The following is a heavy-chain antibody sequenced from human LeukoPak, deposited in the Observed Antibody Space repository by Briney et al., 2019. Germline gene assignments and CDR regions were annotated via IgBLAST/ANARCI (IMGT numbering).Heavy chain of an antibody. CDR1: GAAISTVDSY. J-gene: IGHJ4*02. CDR2: MSSSGNT. V-gene: IGHV4-39*07. Sequence: PSETLSLTCAVSGAAISTVDSYWGWVRQPPGKGLEWIGAMSSSGNTYYNPSLESRVTMSVDTSKNQFSLKLSSVTAADTAVYYCARETRGRGAKFGSGSYYFDYWGQGTLVTVSS. CDR3: ARETRGRGAKFGSGSYYFDY. D-gene: IGHD1-26*01.